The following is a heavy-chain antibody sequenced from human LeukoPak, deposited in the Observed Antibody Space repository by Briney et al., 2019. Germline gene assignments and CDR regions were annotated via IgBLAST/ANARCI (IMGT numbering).Heavy chain of an antibody. Sequence: PSETLSLTCTVSGGSISSSSYYWGWIRQAPGKGLEWVSYISSSSSTIYYADSVKGRFTISRDNAKNSLYLQMNSLRAEDTAVYYCATHCSSSSCPWGQGTLVTVAS. D-gene: IGHD2-15*01. CDR2: ISSSSSTI. J-gene: IGHJ5*02. CDR1: GGSISSSS. CDR3: ATHCSSSSCP. V-gene: IGHV3-48*01.